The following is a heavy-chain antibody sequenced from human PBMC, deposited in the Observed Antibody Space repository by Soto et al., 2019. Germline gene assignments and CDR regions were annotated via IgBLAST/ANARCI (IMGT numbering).Heavy chain of an antibody. CDR1: GGSFSGYY. J-gene: IGHJ4*02. Sequence: SETLSLTCAVYGGSFSGYYWSWIRQPPGKGLECIGEINHSGSTNYNPSLKSRVTISVDTSKNQFSLKLSSVTAADTAVYYCARSYGGNSGTFDFWGQGTLVTVSS. D-gene: IGHD4-17*01. V-gene: IGHV4-34*01. CDR2: INHSGST. CDR3: ARSYGGNSGTFDF.